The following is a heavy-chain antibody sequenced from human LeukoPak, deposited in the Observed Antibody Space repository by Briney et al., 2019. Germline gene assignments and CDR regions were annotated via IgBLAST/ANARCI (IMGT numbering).Heavy chain of an antibody. V-gene: IGHV4-59*12. CDR2: IYYSGST. J-gene: IGHJ4*02. CDR1: GGSISSYY. D-gene: IGHD3-10*01. Sequence: SETLSLTCTVSGGSISSYYWSWIRQPPGKGLEWIGYIYYSGSTNYNPSLKSRVTISVDTSKNQFSLKLSSVTAADTAVYYCARDPSQYYYFDYWGQGTLVTVSS. CDR3: ARDPSQYYYFDY.